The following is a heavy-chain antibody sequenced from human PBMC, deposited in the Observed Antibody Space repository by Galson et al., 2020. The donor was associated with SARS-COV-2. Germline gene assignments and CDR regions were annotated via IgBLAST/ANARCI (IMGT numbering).Heavy chain of an antibody. V-gene: IGHV4-39*01. CDR1: GGSISSSSYY. Sequence: SETLSLTCTVSGGSISSSSYYWGWIRQPPGKGLEWIGSIYYSGSTYYNPSLKSRVTISVDTSKNQFSLKLSSVTAADTAVYYCARQELWFGELLLGWFDPWGQGTLVTVSS. D-gene: IGHD3-10*01. CDR2: IYYSGST. CDR3: ARQELWFGELLLGWFDP. J-gene: IGHJ5*02.